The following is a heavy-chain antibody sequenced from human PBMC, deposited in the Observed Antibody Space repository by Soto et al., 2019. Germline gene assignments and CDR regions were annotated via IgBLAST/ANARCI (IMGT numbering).Heavy chain of an antibody. Sequence: PGGSLRLSCAASGFTFSTYAMSWVRQAPGKGLEWVSAISGSGSNTYYADSVKGRFTISRDNSKNTLYLQMSSLRAEDTAVYYCVKDGSSGWPYYYGMDVWGQGTTVTVSS. CDR1: GFTFSTYA. J-gene: IGHJ6*02. V-gene: IGHV3-23*01. CDR3: VKDGSSGWPYYYGMDV. CDR2: ISGSGSNT. D-gene: IGHD6-19*01.